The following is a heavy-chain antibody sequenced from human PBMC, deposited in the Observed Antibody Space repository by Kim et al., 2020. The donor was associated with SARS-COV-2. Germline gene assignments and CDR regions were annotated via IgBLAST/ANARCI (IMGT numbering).Heavy chain of an antibody. Sequence: GGSLRLSCAASGFTFSSYGMHWVRQAPGKGLEWVAVIWYDGSNKYYADSVKGRFTISRDNSKNTLYLQMNSLRAEDTAVYYCARELRFLEWLFAPYYYGMDVWGQGTTVTVSS. CDR1: GFTFSSYG. CDR2: IWYDGSNK. V-gene: IGHV3-33*01. J-gene: IGHJ6*02. CDR3: ARELRFLEWLFAPYYYGMDV. D-gene: IGHD3-3*01.